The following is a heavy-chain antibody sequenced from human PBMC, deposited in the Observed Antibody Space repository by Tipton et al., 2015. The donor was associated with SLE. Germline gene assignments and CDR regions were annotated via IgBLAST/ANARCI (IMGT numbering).Heavy chain of an antibody. Sequence: SLRLSCAASGFTLSPYGMHWVRQAPGKGLEWVSYISSSGSVIYYADSVKGRFTISRDNAKNSLYLQMNSLRAEDTAVYYCTTDPGASDAFDIWGQGTMVTVSS. CDR3: TTDPGASDAFDI. CDR2: ISSSGSVI. D-gene: IGHD1-26*01. CDR1: GFTLSPYG. J-gene: IGHJ3*02. V-gene: IGHV3-48*04.